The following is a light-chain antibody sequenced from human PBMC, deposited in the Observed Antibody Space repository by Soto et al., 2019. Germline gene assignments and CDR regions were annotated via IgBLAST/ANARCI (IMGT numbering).Light chain of an antibody. CDR3: KQYDDSDRYI. CDR1: QTVKTRY. V-gene: IGKV3-20*01. Sequence: EIVLTQSPGTLSLSPGERATLSCRASQTVKTRYSAWYQQRPGQAPKLLIYATSSRATGIPDRFSGSGSGTDFTLTISRLEPEDVAVYYCKQYDDSDRYIVGQGPNLEIK. J-gene: IGKJ2*01. CDR2: ATS.